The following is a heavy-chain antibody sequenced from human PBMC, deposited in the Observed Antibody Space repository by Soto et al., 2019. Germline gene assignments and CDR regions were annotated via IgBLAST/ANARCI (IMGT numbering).Heavy chain of an antibody. V-gene: IGHV3-7*01. J-gene: IGHJ4*02. D-gene: IGHD2-15*01. CDR2: IKEDGSEK. CDR3: SRDVVVGAKALNY. CDR1: GFTFSNYW. Sequence: GGSLRLSCAASGFTFSNYWMTWVRQAPGKGLEWVANIKEDGSEKHYVDSVKGRFTISRDNAKNSLYLQMNSLRVEDTAVYFCSRDVVVGAKALNYWGQGALVTVS.